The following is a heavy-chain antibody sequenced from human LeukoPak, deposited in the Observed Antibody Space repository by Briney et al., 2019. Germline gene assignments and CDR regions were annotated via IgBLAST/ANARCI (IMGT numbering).Heavy chain of an antibody. Sequence: ASVKVSCKASGYTFTSYDINWVRQATGKGLEWMGWMNPNSGNTGYAQKLQGRVTMTRNTSISTAYMELSSLRSEDTAVYYCARVPQYYYDSSGYYYFDYWGQGTLVTVSS. D-gene: IGHD3-22*01. CDR2: MNPNSGNT. CDR3: ARVPQYYYDSSGYYYFDY. CDR1: GYTFTSYD. J-gene: IGHJ4*02. V-gene: IGHV1-8*01.